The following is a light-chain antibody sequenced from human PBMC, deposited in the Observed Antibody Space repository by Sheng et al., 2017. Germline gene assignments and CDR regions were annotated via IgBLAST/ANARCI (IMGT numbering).Light chain of an antibody. CDR2: GAS. CDR3: QQYNSYSWT. V-gene: IGKV3-15*01. J-gene: IGKJ1*01. CDR1: QSVSSN. Sequence: EIVMTQSPATLSVSPGERATLSCRASQSVSSNLAWYQHKPGQAPRLLIYGASSRATGIPARFSGSGSGTEFTLTISSLQSEDFATYYCQQYNSYSWTFGQGTKVEIK.